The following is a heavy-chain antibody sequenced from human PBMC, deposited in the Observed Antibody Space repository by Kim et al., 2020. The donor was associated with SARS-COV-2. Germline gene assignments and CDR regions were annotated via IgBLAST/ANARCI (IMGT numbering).Heavy chain of an antibody. CDR1: GFTFTDYF. Sequence: GGSLRLSCAASGFTFTDYFMGWIRQAPGKGLEWISYISSRSAYTRYADSAKGRFTISRDNAKKSVSLEMSSLRADDTAVYYCARALWSGDHTYYFDYWG. V-gene: IGHV3-11*06. D-gene: IGHD3-10*01. J-gene: IGHJ4*01. CDR2: ISSRSAYT. CDR3: ARALWSGDHTYYFDY.